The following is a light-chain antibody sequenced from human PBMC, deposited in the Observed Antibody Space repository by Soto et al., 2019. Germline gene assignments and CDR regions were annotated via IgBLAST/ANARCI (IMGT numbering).Light chain of an antibody. CDR3: QHRSTWPLFT. CDR2: YAS. Sequence: VLTQSPATLFLSPGERATLSCRASQTVSRSLAWYQQKPGQAPRLLLYYASNRATGIPARFSGSGSGTDYSLAISSLEPEDFAVYYCQHRSTWPLFTCGGGTKVEI. J-gene: IGKJ4*01. CDR1: QTVSRS. V-gene: IGKV3-11*01.